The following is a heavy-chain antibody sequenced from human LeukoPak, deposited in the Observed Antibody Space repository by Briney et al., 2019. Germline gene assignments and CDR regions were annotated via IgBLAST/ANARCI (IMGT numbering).Heavy chain of an antibody. CDR2: ISAYNGNT. CDR3: ARVKDIVVVVAATRDNFDY. D-gene: IGHD2-15*01. Sequence: SVKVSCKASGYTLTSYGISWVRQAPGQGLECMGWISAYNGNTNYAQKLQVRVTMTTDTSTSTAYMELRSLRSDDTAVYYCARVKDIVVVVAATRDNFDYWGQGTLVTVSS. V-gene: IGHV1-18*01. CDR1: GYTLTSYG. J-gene: IGHJ4*02.